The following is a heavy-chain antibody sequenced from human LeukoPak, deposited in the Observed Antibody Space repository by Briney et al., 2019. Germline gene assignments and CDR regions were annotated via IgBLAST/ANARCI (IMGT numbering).Heavy chain of an antibody. CDR1: GFTFSAYG. CDR3: AKEITRPNRAVAGLNY. D-gene: IGHD6-19*01. J-gene: IGHJ4*02. CDR2: ISYDGTNK. Sequence: GGSLRLSCAASGFTFSAYGMHWVRQAPGKGLERVEIISYDGTNKYYADSVKGRFTISRDNSKNTLYLQMNSLRAEDTAVYYCAKEITRPNRAVAGLNYWGQGTLVTVSS. V-gene: IGHV3-30*18.